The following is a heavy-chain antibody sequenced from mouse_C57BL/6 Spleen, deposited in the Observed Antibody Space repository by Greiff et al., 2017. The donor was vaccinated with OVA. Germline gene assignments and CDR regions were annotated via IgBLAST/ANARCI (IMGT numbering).Heavy chain of an antibody. J-gene: IGHJ1*03. V-gene: IGHV1-80*01. CDR3: ASLDYGSSFTWYFDV. CDR1: GYAFSSYW. D-gene: IGHD1-1*01. CDR2: IYPGDGDT. Sequence: VQLQQSGAELVKPGASVKISCKASGYAFSSYWMNWVKQRPGKGLEWIGQIYPGDGDTNYNGKFKGKATLTADKSSSTAYMQLSSLTSEDSAVYFCASLDYGSSFTWYFDVWGTGTTVTVSS.